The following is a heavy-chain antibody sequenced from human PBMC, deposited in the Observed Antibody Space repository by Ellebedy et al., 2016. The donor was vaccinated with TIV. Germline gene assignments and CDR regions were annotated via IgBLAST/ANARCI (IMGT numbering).Heavy chain of an antibody. D-gene: IGHD1-26*01. J-gene: IGHJ4*02. CDR3: ARVKVVGATRRYFDY. Sequence: GGSLRLSCAASGFTFSSYSMHWVRQAPGQGLEWMGWINPNSGGTNYAQKFQGRVTMTRDTSISTTYMELSSLRSDDTDVYYCARVKVVGATRRYFDYWGQGTLVTVSS. CDR2: INPNSGGT. V-gene: IGHV1-2*02. CDR1: GFTFSSYS.